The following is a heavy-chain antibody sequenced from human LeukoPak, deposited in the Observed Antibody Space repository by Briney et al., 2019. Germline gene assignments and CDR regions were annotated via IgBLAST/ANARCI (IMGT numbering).Heavy chain of an antibody. V-gene: IGHV3-9*01. CDR3: TKDMGVRDGYNKAFDY. CDR1: GLTFADHG. CDR2: ISWHSVHI. D-gene: IGHD5-24*01. Sequence: GGSLRLSCAASGLTFADHGVHWVRQAPGKGLEWVSGISWHSVHIGYAESVRGRFTISRDNAKNSLYLQMDSLRPEDTALYYCTKDMGVRDGYNKAFDYWGQGTLVTVSS. J-gene: IGHJ4*02.